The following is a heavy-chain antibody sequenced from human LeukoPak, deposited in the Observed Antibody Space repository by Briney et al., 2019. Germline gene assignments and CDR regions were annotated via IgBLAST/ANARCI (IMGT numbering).Heavy chain of an antibody. Sequence: GGSLRLSCAASGFTFSSYSMNWVRQAPGKGLEWVSSISSSSSYIYYADSVKGRFTISRDNAKNPLYLQMNSLRAEDAAVYYCARGEVLLWFGESESGYYYGMDVWGKGTTVTVSS. CDR3: ARGEVLLWFGESESGYYYGMDV. D-gene: IGHD3-10*01. CDR1: GFTFSSYS. CDR2: ISSSSSYI. V-gene: IGHV3-21*01. J-gene: IGHJ6*04.